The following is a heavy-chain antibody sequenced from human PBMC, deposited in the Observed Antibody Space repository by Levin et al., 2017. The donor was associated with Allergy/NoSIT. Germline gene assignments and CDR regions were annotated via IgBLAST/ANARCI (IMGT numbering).Heavy chain of an antibody. V-gene: IGHV4-59*12. CDR2: IYYSGST. Sequence: PSETLSLTCSVSGGSISSDHWSWIRQFPGKGLEWIGHIYYSGSTNYNPSLKSRVTISADTSKNTLYLQMDSLRAEDTAVYYCAKDRIENSRLLGYCGSTSCYGGGTDYWGQGTLVTVSS. D-gene: IGHD2-2*01. J-gene: IGHJ4*02. CDR1: GGSISSDH. CDR3: AKDRIENSRLLGYCGSTSCYGGGTDY.